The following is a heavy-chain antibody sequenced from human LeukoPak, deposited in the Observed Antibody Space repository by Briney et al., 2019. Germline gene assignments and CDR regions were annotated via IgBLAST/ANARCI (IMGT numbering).Heavy chain of an antibody. CDR1: GFTVSSNY. D-gene: IGHD3/OR15-3a*01. Sequence: GSLRLSCAASGFTVSSNYMSWVRQAPGKGLEWVSVIYTGNTTTNYADSVKGRFTISRDNSKNTLYLQMNNLRAEDTAVYYCARATGLDFDSWGQGTLVTVSS. CDR2: IYTGNTTT. V-gene: IGHV3-53*01. CDR3: ARATGLDFDS. J-gene: IGHJ4*02.